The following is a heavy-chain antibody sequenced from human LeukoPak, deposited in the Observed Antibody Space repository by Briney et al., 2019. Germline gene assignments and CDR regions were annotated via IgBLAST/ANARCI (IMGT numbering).Heavy chain of an antibody. CDR1: GGSFSGYY. J-gene: IGHJ4*02. D-gene: IGHD6-19*01. V-gene: IGHV4-34*01. Sequence: SETLSLTCAVYGGSFSGYYWSWIRQPPGKGLEWIGEINHSGSTNYNPSLKSRVTISVDTSKNQFSLKLSSVTAADTAVYYCARLHLVSSDWHPMADSWGQETLVTVSS. CDR2: INHSGST. CDR3: ARLHLVSSDWHPMADS.